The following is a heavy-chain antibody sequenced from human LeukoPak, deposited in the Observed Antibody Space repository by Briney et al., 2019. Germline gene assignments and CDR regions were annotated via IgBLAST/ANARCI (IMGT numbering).Heavy chain of an antibody. CDR2: ISSSGSTI. V-gene: IGHV3-48*03. D-gene: IGHD3-10*02. J-gene: IGHJ6*04. CDR1: GFTFSSYE. CDR3: AELGITMIGGV. Sequence: PGGSLRLSCAASGFTFSSYEMNWVRQAPGKGLEWVSYISSSGSTIYYADSVEGRFTISRDNAKSSLYLQMSSLRAEDTAVYYCAELGITMIGGVWGKGTTVTISS.